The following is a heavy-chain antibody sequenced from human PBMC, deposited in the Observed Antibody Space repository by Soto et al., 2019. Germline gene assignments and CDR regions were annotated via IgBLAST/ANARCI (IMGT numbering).Heavy chain of an antibody. D-gene: IGHD2-15*01. CDR1: GYSFTSYW. CDR3: ATQGWICSGGSCYSEAAFFDY. Sequence: GESLKISCKGSGYSFTSYWISWVRQMPGKGLEWMGRIDPSDSYTNYSPSFQGHVTISADKSISTAYLQWSSLKASDTAMYYCATQGWICSGGSCYSEAAFFDYWGRGTLVTVSS. V-gene: IGHV5-10-1*01. J-gene: IGHJ4*02. CDR2: IDPSDSYT.